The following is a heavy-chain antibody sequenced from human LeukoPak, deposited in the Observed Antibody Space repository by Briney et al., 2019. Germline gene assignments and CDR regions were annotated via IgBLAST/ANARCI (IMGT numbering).Heavy chain of an antibody. V-gene: IGHV5-51*01. CDR3: ARRRVGYSYGEFDH. CDR1: GYSFTTYW. D-gene: IGHD5-18*01. J-gene: IGHJ4*02. CDR2: INPGDSDT. Sequence: GESLKISCKGSGYSFTTYWIGWVRQMPGKGLEWMGIINPGDSDTRYSPSFQGQVTTSADKSISTTYLQWTSLKASDTAMYYCARRRVGYSYGEFDHWGQGTLVTVSS.